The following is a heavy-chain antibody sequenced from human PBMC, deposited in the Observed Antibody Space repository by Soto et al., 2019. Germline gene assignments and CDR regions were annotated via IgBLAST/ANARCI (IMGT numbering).Heavy chain of an antibody. CDR1: GGTFSSYS. Sequence: QVQLVQSGAEVKKPGSSVKASCKASGGTFSSYSINWGRQAPGQGLEWMGEIIPIFGTANYAQKFQGRVTITADESTSTAYMELSSLRSEDTAVYYCARDGGRHSGGIDYWGQGTLVTVSS. CDR3: ARDGGRHSGGIDY. V-gene: IGHV1-69*01. D-gene: IGHD1-26*01. CDR2: IIPIFGTA. J-gene: IGHJ4*02.